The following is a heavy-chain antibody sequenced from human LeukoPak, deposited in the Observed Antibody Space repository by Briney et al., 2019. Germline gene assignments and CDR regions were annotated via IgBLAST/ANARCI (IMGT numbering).Heavy chain of an antibody. Sequence: PSQTLSLTCTVSGGSVSSGGYYWSWIRQHPGGGLEGFAYIYYSGTTYYNPSLKRRLTISLDTSKNQFSLKLTSVTAADTAVYYCATAAQNWNNAPYFDFWGQETLVTVSS. V-gene: IGHV4-31*03. CDR2: IYYSGTT. CDR3: ATAAQNWNNAPYFDF. CDR1: GGSVSSGGYY. J-gene: IGHJ4*02. D-gene: IGHD1/OR15-1a*01.